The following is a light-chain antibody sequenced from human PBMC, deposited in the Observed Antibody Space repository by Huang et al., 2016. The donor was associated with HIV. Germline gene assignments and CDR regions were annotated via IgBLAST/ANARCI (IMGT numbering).Light chain of an antibody. CDR2: GAS. J-gene: IGKJ5*01. V-gene: IGKV3-15*01. CDR1: QSVYSN. Sequence: EIVMTQSPVTLSVSPGERATLSCRASQSVYSNLAWCQQKPGQAPRLLIYGASTRATGVPARFSGSGSGTEFTLTISSLQSEDFAIYYCQQYNNWPPITFGQGTRLEIK. CDR3: QQYNNWPPIT.